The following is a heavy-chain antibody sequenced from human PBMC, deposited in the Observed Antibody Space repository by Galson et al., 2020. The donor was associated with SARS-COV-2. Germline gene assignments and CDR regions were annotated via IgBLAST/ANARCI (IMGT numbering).Heavy chain of an antibody. CDR1: GGYISSTSYY. V-gene: IGHV4-39*01. J-gene: IGHJ1*01. CDR3: ARGSGSYYYFHK. Sequence: SQTLSLTCTVSGGYISSTSYYWNWIRQPPGKGLEWIGSIYYSGSTNLSPSLKSRVTLSIDTSKNQFSLKLNSVTAADTAVYYCARGSGSYYYFHKWGQGTLVTASS. D-gene: IGHD3-10*01. CDR2: IYYSGST.